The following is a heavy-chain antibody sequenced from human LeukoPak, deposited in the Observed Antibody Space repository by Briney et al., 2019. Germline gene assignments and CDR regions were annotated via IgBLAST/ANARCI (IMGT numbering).Heavy chain of an antibody. CDR2: IRDKGYGHAT. Sequence: RGSLKDSCAASGFTFSDSVEHWVRQASGKGLEWVGRIRDKGYGHATAYAASVKGRFTLSRDNSKNTAYLQMNSLKTEDTAFYYCTTPNAGNWFAPSGQGTLVTVSS. CDR1: GFTFSDSV. D-gene: IGHD2-8*01. CDR3: TTPNAGNWFAP. J-gene: IGHJ5*02. V-gene: IGHV3-73*01.